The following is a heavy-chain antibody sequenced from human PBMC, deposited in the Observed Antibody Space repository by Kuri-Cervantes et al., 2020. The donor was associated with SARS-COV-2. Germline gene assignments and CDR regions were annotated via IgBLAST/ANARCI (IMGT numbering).Heavy chain of an antibody. CDR3: ARRDGGLGGWAFDI. CDR1: GGSISSSSYY. V-gene: IGHV4-39*01. CDR2: IYYSGST. Sequence: SETLSLTCTVSGGSISSSSYYWGWIRQPPGKGLEWIGSIYYSGSTYYNPSLKSRVTISVDTSENQFSLKLSSVTAADTAVYYCARRDGGLGGWAFDIWGQGTMVTVSS. D-gene: IGHD5-24*01. J-gene: IGHJ3*02.